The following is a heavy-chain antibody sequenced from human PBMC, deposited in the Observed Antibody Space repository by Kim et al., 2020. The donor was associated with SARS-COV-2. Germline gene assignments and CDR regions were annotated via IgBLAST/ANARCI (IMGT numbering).Heavy chain of an antibody. D-gene: IGHD3-16*01. J-gene: IGHJ6*02. CDR1: GYTFTGYY. CDR3: ARGLGDTTDYYYGMDV. Sequence: ASVKVSCKASGYTFTGYYMHWVRQAPGQGLEWMGWINPNSGGTNYAQKFQGRVTMTRDTSISTAYMELSRLRSDDTAVYYCARGLGDTTDYYYGMDVWGQGTTVTVSS. CDR2: INPNSGGT. V-gene: IGHV1-2*02.